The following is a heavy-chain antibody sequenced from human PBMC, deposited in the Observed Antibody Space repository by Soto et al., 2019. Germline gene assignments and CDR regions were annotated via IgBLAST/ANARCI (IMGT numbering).Heavy chain of an antibody. CDR2: IYTSGST. Sequence: SETLSLTCTVSGGSISSYYWSWIRQPAGKGLEWIGRIYTSGSTNYNPSLKSRVTMSVDTSKNQFSLKLSSVTAADTAVYYCARDRGDFWSGYFNYDYYGMDVWGQGTTVTVS. J-gene: IGHJ6*02. CDR3: ARDRGDFWSGYFNYDYYGMDV. CDR1: GGSISSYY. V-gene: IGHV4-4*07. D-gene: IGHD3-3*01.